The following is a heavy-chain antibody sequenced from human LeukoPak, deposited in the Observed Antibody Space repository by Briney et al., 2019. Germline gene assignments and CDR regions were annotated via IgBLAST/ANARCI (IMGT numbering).Heavy chain of an antibody. CDR3: ARDQGEEPHVNYMDV. Sequence: PSETLSLTCTVSGGSISSYYWSWIRQPPGKGLEWIGYIYYSGSTNYNPSLKSRVTISVDTSKNQFSLKLSSVTAADTAVYYCARDQGEEPHVNYMDVWGKGTTVTVSS. CDR2: IYYSGST. D-gene: IGHD3-16*01. CDR1: GGSISSYY. J-gene: IGHJ6*03. V-gene: IGHV4-59*01.